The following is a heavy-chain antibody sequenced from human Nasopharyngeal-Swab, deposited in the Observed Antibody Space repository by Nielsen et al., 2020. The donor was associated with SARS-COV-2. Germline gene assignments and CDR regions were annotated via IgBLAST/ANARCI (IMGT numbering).Heavy chain of an antibody. D-gene: IGHD3-9*01. CDR1: GFTFSSYS. V-gene: IGHV3-48*04. J-gene: IGHJ5*02. CDR2: ISSSSSTI. Sequence: GESLKISCAASGFTFSSYSMNWVRQAPGKGLEWVSYISSSSSTIYYADSVKGRFTISRDNAKNSLYLQMNSLRAEDTAVYYCARDAHYDILTGYSNWFDPWGQGTLVTVSS. CDR3: ARDAHYDILTGYSNWFDP.